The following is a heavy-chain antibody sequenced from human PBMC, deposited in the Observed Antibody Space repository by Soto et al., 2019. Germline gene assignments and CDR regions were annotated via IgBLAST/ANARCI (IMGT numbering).Heavy chain of an antibody. CDR2: ISWSSDTV. CDR1: GFTFSHYS. CDR3: ARVEGGGLDY. Sequence: GGSLRLSCAASGFTFSHYSMNWVRQAPGKGLEWISYISWSSDTVFYADSVKGRFTSSRDNAKNSLYLQMNRLRDGDTAVYYCARVEGGGLDYWGQGALVTVSS. D-gene: IGHD3-16*01. V-gene: IGHV3-48*02. J-gene: IGHJ4*02.